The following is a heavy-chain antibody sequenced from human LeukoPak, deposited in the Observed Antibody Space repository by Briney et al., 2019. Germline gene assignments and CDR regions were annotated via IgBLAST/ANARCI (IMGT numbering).Heavy chain of an antibody. V-gene: IGHV3-74*01. CDR1: GFTLSSYW. CDR3: VRSSGWPGY. Sequence: PGGSLRLSCAASGFTLSSYWMHWVRQAPGEGLVWVSRINSDGSNINYADSVKGRFTISRDNAKNTLYPQTNSLRVEDTAVYYCVRSSGWPGYWGQGTMVTVSS. CDR2: INSDGSNI. D-gene: IGHD6-19*01. J-gene: IGHJ4*02.